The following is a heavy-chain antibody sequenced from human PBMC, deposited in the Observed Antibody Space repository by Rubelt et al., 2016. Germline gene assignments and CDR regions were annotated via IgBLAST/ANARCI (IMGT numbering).Heavy chain of an antibody. D-gene: IGHD3-10*01. CDR3: ARGSYYTSGLDY. CDR2: INPSSGST. V-gene: IGHV1-46*01. CDR1: GYTFANSY. Sequence: QVQLVQSGAEVKKPGASVKVSCKTSGYTFANSYIHWVRQAPGQGLAWIGIINPSSGSTDYAQQFQGRVTMTRDTSINTAYMELSRLRSDDTAVYYCARGSYYTSGLDYWGQGTLVTVSS. J-gene: IGHJ4*02.